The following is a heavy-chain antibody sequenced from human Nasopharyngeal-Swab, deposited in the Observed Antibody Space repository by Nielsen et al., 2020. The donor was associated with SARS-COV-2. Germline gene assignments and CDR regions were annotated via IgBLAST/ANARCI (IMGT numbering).Heavy chain of an antibody. V-gene: IGHV3-73*01. J-gene: IGHJ4*02. CDR3: TTDYYFDY. CDR1: GFIFSGSA. Sequence: GALRLSCAASGFIFSGSAMHWVRQASGKGLEWVGRIGDKDHNYATTYGAAVKGRFTISRDDSKNTAFLQMDSLKTEDTALYYCTTDYYFDYWGQGTLVTVS. CDR2: IGDKDHNYAT.